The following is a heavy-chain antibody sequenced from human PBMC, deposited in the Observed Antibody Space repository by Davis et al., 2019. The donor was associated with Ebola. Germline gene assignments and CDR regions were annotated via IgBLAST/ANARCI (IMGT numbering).Heavy chain of an antibody. CDR1: GFTFSSYG. Sequence: GESLKISCAASGFTFSSYGMHWVRQAPGKGLEWVAVIWYDGSNNKYYADSVKGRFTISRDNSKNTLYLQMNSLRAEDTAVYYCAKIVDYGDSGRYDYWGQGTLVTVSS. CDR3: AKIVDYGDSGRYDY. V-gene: IGHV3-30*02. J-gene: IGHJ4*02. CDR2: IWYDGSNNK. D-gene: IGHD4-17*01.